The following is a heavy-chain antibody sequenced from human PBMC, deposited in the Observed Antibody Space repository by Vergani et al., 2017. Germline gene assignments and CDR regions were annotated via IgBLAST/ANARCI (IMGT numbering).Heavy chain of an antibody. D-gene: IGHD6-19*01. CDR3: AKGQTGYSRDWSTYFFYMDV. Sequence: QLQLQESDSRLVNPSQTLSLTCTLSGDDISRDTYSWNWVRQPPGKPLEWIGSVYYSGTTYYNPSLGGRVTMSIDKSNNHFSLTLTSVTAAGSAFYFCAKGQTGYSRDWSTYFFYMDVWGKGTTVTVSS. CDR2: VYYSGTT. CDR1: GDDISRDTYS. J-gene: IGHJ6*03. V-gene: IGHV4-30-2*01.